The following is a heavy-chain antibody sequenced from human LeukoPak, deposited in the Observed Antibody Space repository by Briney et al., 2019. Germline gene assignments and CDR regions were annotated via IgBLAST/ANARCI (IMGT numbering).Heavy chain of an antibody. CDR2: INPNNGAT. J-gene: IGHJ3*02. D-gene: IGHD3-22*01. CDR3: ARDRGYYDSSGRPDYAFDI. V-gene: IGHV1-2*02. CDR1: GYTSTDYY. Sequence: ASVKVSCKASGYTSTDYYIHWVRQAPGQGLEWMGWINPNNGATNYAQKFQGRVTMTRDTSISTAYMELSGLTSDDTAVYYCARDRGYYDSSGRPDYAFDIWGQGTMVTVSS.